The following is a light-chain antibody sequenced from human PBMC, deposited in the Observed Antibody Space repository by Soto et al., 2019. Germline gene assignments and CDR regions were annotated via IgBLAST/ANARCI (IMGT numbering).Light chain of an antibody. Sequence: EIVLTQSPGTLSLSPGERATLSCRASQSVSSSYLAWYQQTPGQAPRLLIYGASSRATGIPDRFSGSGSGTDFTLTISRLEPEDFAVYYCQKHCGSPLFTSGGGTKVEIK. CDR1: QSVSSSY. J-gene: IGKJ4*01. CDR2: GAS. CDR3: QKHCGSPLFT. V-gene: IGKV3-20*01.